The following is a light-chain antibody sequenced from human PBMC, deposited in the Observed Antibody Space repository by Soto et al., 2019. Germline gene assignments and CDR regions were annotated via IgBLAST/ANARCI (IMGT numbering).Light chain of an antibody. J-gene: IGLJ2*01. CDR2: GDN. CDR3: QSYDGDLSVV. CDR1: SSNIGAGYD. V-gene: IGLV1-40*01. Sequence: QYVLTQPPSVSGAPGQRVTISCTGTSSNIGAGYDVHWYQQLPGSAPRLLIHGDNNRPSGVPNRFSGSKSGTSASLAITGLQDEDEADYYCQSYDGDLSVVFGGGTKLTVL.